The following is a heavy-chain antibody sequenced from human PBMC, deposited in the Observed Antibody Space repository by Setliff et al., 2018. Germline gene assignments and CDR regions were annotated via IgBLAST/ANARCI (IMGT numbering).Heavy chain of an antibody. J-gene: IGHJ3*02. CDR3: ARQQTGCSGGTCYPDAFDM. D-gene: IGHD2-15*01. CDR1: GYSFTSYW. V-gene: IGHV5-51*01. CDR2: IYPGDSDT. Sequence: PGESLKLSCKGSGYSFTSYWIGWVRQMPGKGLEWMGIIYPGDSDTRYSPSFQGQVTISADKSISTAYLQWSSLRASDTAMYYCARQQTGCSGGTCYPDAFDMWGQGTVVTVSS.